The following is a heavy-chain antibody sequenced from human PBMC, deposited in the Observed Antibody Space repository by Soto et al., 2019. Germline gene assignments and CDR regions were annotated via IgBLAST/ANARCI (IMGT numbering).Heavy chain of an antibody. D-gene: IGHD6-19*01. V-gene: IGHV3-66*01. CDR2: ISNRGET. J-gene: IGHJ6*02. Sequence: GGSLRLSCTASGFIVSDTYVNWVRQAPGKGLEWVSVISNRGETHYADSVRGRFSLSRDISDNTLHLQINNLRIEDTAVYYCASGLEGGVGSGWSGYYYYYGMDVWGQGTTVTVSS. CDR1: GFIVSDTY. CDR3: ASGLEGGVGSGWSGYYYYYGMDV.